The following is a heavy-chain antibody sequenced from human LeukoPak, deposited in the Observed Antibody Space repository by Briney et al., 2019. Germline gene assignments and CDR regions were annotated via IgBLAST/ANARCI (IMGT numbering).Heavy chain of an antibody. J-gene: IGHJ4*02. CDR3: AKDLTVGATTSYYFDN. CDR1: GFTFSIYA. V-gene: IGHV3-23*01. Sequence: GGSLGLSCAASGFTFSIYAMNWVRQAPGKGLEWVSAIGSGDGSTYYADSVKGRFTISRDNSKNTLYLQMNSLKAEDTALYYCAKDLTVGATTSYYFDNWGQGTLVTVSS. D-gene: IGHD1-26*01. CDR2: IGSGDGST.